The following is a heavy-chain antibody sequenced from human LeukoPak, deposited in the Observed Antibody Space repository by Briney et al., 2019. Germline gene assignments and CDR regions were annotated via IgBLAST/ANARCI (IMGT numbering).Heavy chain of an antibody. CDR1: GFTFDYYP. V-gene: IGHV3-9*01. D-gene: IGHD1-26*01. J-gene: IGHJ4*02. CDR3: AKDIGGATSY. CDR2: ISRNGGSI. Sequence: PGGSLRLSCAASGFTFDYYPMHWLRQAPGKGLEWFSGISRNGGSIGYADSVKGRFTISRDNAKNSLYLQMNSLRAEDTALYYCAKDIGGATSYWGQGTLVTVSS.